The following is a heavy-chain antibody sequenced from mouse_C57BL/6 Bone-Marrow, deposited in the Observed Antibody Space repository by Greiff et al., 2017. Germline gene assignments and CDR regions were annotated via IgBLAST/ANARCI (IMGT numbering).Heavy chain of an antibody. J-gene: IGHJ1*03. V-gene: IGHV1-55*01. CDR2: IYPGSGST. CDR1: GYTFTSYW. CDR3: ARGSTTVVAYWYFDV. D-gene: IGHD1-1*01. Sequence: QVQLQQPGAELVKPGASVKMSCKASGYTFTSYWIPWVKQRPGQGLAWIGDIYPGSGSTNYNEKFKSNATLTVDTSSSTAYMQLSSLTSEDSAVYYCARGSTTVVAYWYFDVWGTGTTVTVSS.